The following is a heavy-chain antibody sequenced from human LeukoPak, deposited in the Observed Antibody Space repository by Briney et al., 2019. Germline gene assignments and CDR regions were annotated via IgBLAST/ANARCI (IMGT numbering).Heavy chain of an antibody. CDR3: ARVLRFLEWLYDY. CDR1: GFTFSTYA. J-gene: IGHJ4*02. CDR2: ISGSDDGT. Sequence: GGSLRLSCAASGFTFSTYAMSWVRQIPGKGLEWVSAISGSDDGTYYADSVKGRFTISRDNAKNSLYLQMNSLRAEDTAVYYCARVLRFLEWLYDYWGQGTLVTVSS. V-gene: IGHV3-23*01. D-gene: IGHD3-3*01.